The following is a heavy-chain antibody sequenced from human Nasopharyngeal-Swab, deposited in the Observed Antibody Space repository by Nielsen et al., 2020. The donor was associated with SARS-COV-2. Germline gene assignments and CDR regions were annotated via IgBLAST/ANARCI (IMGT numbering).Heavy chain of an antibody. CDR1: GFTFSSYG. Sequence: GESLKISCAASGFTFSSYGMHWVRQAPGKGLEWVAVISYDGSNKYYADSVKGRFTISRDNSKNTLYLQMSSLRGEDTAVYYCAKDGNSLIFDYWGQGTLVTVSS. CDR3: AKDGNSLIFDY. V-gene: IGHV3-30*18. CDR2: ISYDGSNK. J-gene: IGHJ4*02. D-gene: IGHD5-18*01.